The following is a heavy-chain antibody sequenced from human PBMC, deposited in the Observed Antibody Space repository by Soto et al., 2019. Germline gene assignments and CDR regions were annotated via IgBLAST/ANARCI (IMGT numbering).Heavy chain of an antibody. CDR2: IASDGRDK. Sequence: QVQLAESGGGVVQPGRSLRLSCSASGFTFSNYGMHWVRQAPGKGLEWVAVIASDGRDKYHADSVKGRFMISRDNSKNTLYLQMNSLRPEDTAVYYCAKDLQQGPAAYHFDCWGQGTLVTVSS. D-gene: IGHD2-2*01. J-gene: IGHJ4*02. V-gene: IGHV3-30*18. CDR3: AKDLQQGPAAYHFDC. CDR1: GFTFSNYG.